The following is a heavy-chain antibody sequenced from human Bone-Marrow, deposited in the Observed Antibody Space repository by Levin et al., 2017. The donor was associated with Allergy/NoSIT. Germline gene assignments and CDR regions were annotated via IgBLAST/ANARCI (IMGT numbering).Heavy chain of an antibody. CDR2: INHSGST. CDR1: GGSLSRYF. D-gene: IGHD3-16*01. Sequence: NASETLSLTCAVYGGSLSRYFWNWIRQPPGKGLEWIGEINHSGSTNYNPSLKSRVTISVDTSKNQFSLKLSSVTAADTAVYYCARGLVVDYIWGSYKYFDYWGQGTLVTVSS. J-gene: IGHJ4*02. CDR3: ARGLVVDYIWGSYKYFDY. V-gene: IGHV4-34*01.